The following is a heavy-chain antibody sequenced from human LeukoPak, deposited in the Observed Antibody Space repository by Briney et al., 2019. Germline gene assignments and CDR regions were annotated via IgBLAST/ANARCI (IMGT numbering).Heavy chain of an antibody. V-gene: IGHV4-4*07. CDR2: IYGDGST. CDR1: GGSMISSF. Sequence: SETLSLTCTVSGGSMISSFSSWIRQPAGKVLEWIGRIYGDGSTNYNPSLKSRITMSLDAPGNLISLKLTSADAADTALYCCVRAPSGCGGTCALDYWVQGSLVTVSS. J-gene: IGHJ4*02. CDR3: VRAPSGCGGTCALDY. D-gene: IGHD2-15*01.